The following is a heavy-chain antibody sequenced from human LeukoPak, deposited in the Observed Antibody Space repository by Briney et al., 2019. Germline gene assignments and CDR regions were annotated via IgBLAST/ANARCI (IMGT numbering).Heavy chain of an antibody. D-gene: IGHD2-8*01. V-gene: IGHV3-30*04. CDR1: GFTFSSYA. CDR2: ISYDGSNK. CDR3: WCMLYNDYFDY. Sequence: GGSLRLSCAASGFTFSSYAMHWVRQAPGKGLEWVAVISYDGSNKYYADSVKGRFTISRDNSKNTLYLQMNSLRAEDTAVYYCWCMLYNDYFDYWGQGTLVTVSS. J-gene: IGHJ4*02.